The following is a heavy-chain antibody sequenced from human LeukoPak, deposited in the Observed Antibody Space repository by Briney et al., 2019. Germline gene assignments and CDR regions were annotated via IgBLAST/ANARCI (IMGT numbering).Heavy chain of an antibody. D-gene: IGHD3-10*01. CDR2: ISWNSGTI. J-gene: IGHJ4*02. CDR3: AKDSVSMWLDITMVRGVIKDPGPDDY. V-gene: IGHV3-9*01. Sequence: QTGGSLRLSCATSGFTFDDCAMHWVRQAPGKGLEWVSGISWNSGTIGYADSVKGRFTISRDNSKNTLYLQMNSLRAEDTAVYYCAKDSVSMWLDITMVRGVIKDPGPDDYWGQGTLVTVSS. CDR1: GFTFDDCA.